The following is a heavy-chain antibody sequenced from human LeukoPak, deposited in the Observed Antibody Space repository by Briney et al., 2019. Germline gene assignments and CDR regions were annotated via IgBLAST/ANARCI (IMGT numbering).Heavy chain of an antibody. D-gene: IGHD6-19*01. Sequence: GRSLRLSCAASGFTFSTYAMHWVRQAPGKGLEWVAVISYDGSNKLYADSVKGRFTISRDNSKNTLFVQMNSLRAEDTAVYYCAKDGHGNGWSRFYYFDYWGQGTLVTVSS. J-gene: IGHJ4*02. CDR2: ISYDGSNK. V-gene: IGHV3-30*04. CDR1: GFTFSTYA. CDR3: AKDGHGNGWSRFYYFDY.